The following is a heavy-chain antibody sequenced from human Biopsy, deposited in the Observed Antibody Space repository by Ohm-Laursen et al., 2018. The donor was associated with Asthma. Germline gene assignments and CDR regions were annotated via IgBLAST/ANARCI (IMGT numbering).Heavy chain of an antibody. J-gene: IGHJ3*01. CDR1: AFTFSSYN. D-gene: IGHD5-18*01. V-gene: IGHV3-21*01. Sequence: SLRLSCSASAFTFSSYNFHWVRQAPGKGLEWVSCITSTSSYTFYAGSVKGRFTISRDNARNSLYLQMINLRAEDTAVYYCAREGESSYGLRSPNFDVWGQGTMVTVSS. CDR2: ITSTSSYT. CDR3: AREGESSYGLRSPNFDV.